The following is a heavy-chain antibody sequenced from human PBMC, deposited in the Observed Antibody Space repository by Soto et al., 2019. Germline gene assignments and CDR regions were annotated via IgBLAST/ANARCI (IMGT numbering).Heavy chain of an antibody. CDR2: IYSGGST. CDR1: RFTVSSNY. CDR3: ARDGYYDFWSGYYDY. J-gene: IGHJ4*02. D-gene: IGHD3-3*01. Sequence: GGSLRLSCAASRFTVSSNYMSWVRQAPGKGLEWVSVIYSGGSTYYADSVKGRFTISRDNSKNTLYLQMNSLRAEDTAVYYCARDGYYDFWSGYYDYWGQGTLVTVSS. V-gene: IGHV3-66*01.